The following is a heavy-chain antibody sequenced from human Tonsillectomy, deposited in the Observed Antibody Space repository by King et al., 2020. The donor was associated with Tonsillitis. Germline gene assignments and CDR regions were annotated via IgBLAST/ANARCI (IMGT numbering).Heavy chain of an antibody. CDR2: ISGSGGST. CDR1: GFTFSSYA. Sequence: VQLVESGGGLVQPGGSLRLSCAASGFTFSSYAMSWVRQAPGKGLEWVSAISGSGGSTYYADSVKGRFTISRDNSKNTRYLQMNSLRAEDTAVYYCAKDVRVGGYYGSGSYADYWGQGTLVTVSS. V-gene: IGHV3-23*04. D-gene: IGHD3-10*01. CDR3: AKDVRVGGYYGSGSYADY. J-gene: IGHJ4*02.